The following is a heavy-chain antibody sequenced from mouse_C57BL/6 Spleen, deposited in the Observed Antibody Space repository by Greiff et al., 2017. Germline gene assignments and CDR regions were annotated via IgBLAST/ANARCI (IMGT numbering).Heavy chain of an antibody. CDR2: IYPGSGST. Sequence: QVQLQQPGAELVKPGASVKMSCKASGYTFTSYWITWVKQRPGQGLEWIGDIYPGSGSTNYNEKFKSKATLTVDTSSSTAYRQLSSLTSEDSAVYYCARGASSGSYAMDYWGQGTSVTVSS. V-gene: IGHV1-55*01. J-gene: IGHJ4*01. D-gene: IGHD3-2*02. CDR1: GYTFTSYW. CDR3: ARGASSGSYAMDY.